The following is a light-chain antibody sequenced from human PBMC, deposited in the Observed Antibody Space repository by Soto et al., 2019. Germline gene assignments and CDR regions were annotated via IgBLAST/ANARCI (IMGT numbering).Light chain of an antibody. CDR1: QSVSRSY. CDR3: QQYGSSPLT. V-gene: IGKV3-20*01. J-gene: IGKJ4*01. CDR2: GAS. Sequence: DIVLTQSPGTLSLSPGERATLSCRASQSVSRSYLAWYQQKPGQAPRLLIYGASIRATGIPDRFSGSGSGTDFTLTISRLEPEDFAVYYCQQYGSSPLTFGGGTKVEIK.